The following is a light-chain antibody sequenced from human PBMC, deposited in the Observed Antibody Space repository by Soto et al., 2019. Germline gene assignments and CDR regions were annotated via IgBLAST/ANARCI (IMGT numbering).Light chain of an antibody. CDR1: SSNIGAGYD. V-gene: IGLV1-40*01. Sequence: QSALTQPPSVSGAPGQRVSISCTGSSSNIGAGYDVHWYQHLPGTAPKLLIYANNNRPSGVPDRFSGSKSGTSASLAITGLQAEDEADYYCQSYDSSRSPLYDFGTGTKVTV. CDR3: QSYDSSRSPLYD. CDR2: ANN. J-gene: IGLJ1*01.